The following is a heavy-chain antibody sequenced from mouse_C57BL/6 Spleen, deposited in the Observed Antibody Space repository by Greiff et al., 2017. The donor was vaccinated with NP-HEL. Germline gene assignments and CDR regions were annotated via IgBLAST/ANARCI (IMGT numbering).Heavy chain of an antibody. CDR1: GFTFSSYA. J-gene: IGHJ4*01. CDR2: ISSGGDYI. CDR3: TRDSSRYYAMDY. V-gene: IGHV5-9-1*02. D-gene: IGHD1-1*01. Sequence: EVKLVESGEGLVKPGGSLKLSCAASGFTFSSYAMSWVRQTPEKRLEWVAYISSGGDYIYYADTVKGRFTISRDNARNTLYLQMSSLKSEDTAMYYCTRDSSRYYAMDYWGQGTSVTVSS.